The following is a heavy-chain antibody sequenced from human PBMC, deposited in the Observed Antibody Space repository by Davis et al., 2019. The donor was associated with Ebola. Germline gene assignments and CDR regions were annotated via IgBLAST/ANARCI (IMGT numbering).Heavy chain of an antibody. CDR1: GFTFSSYW. D-gene: IGHD1-26*01. J-gene: IGHJ4*02. CDR3: ARGVGGAAPSD. V-gene: IGHV3-7*01. CDR2: IKQDGSEK. Sequence: GESLKISCAASGFTFSSYWMSWVRQAPGKGLEWVANIKQDGSEKYYVDSVKGRFTISRDNAKNSLYLQMNSLRAEDTAVYYCARGVGGAAPSDWGQGTLVTVSS.